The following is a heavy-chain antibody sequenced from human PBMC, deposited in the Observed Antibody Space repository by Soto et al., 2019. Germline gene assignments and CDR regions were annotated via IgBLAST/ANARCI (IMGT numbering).Heavy chain of an antibody. CDR3: AKDRGKDGYYPNFDY. CDR1: GFPYGKFA. Sequence: EVHLLESGGGLVQPGGSLGLSCVASGFPYGKFAMRWVRQAPGKGLEWVSAISASGDSIYYAGSVKGRFTVSRDNSKNTLYLQMNSLRAEDTAFYYCAKDRGKDGYYPNFDYWGQGTLLTVSS. J-gene: IGHJ4*02. D-gene: IGHD3-16*01. CDR2: ISASGDSI. V-gene: IGHV3-23*01.